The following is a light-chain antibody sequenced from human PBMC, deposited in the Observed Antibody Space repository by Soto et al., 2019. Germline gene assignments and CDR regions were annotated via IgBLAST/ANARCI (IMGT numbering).Light chain of an antibody. CDR1: QSVSSNY. J-gene: IGKJ4*01. CDR3: QQYGGSPRVT. CDR2: SAS. V-gene: IGKV3-20*01. Sequence: EIVLTQSPGTLSLSPGERVTLSCRASQSVSSNYLAWYQQKPGQAPRLLIYSASSRATGIPDRFSGSGSGTDFTLTINRLEPEDFAVYYCQQYGGSPRVTLGGGNKVEIK.